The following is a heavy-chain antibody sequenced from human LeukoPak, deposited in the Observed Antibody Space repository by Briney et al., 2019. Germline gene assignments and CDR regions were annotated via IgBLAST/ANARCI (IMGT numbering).Heavy chain of an antibody. J-gene: IGHJ6*03. CDR1: GFTFSSYS. Sequence: NPGGSLRLSCAASGFTFSSYSMNWVRQAPGKGLEWVSSISSSSSYIYYADSVKGRFTISRDNAKNSLYLQMNSLRAEDTAVYYCARGPAPDYGDSLYYYYYYMDVWGKGTTVTVSS. CDR2: ISSSSSYI. D-gene: IGHD4-17*01. V-gene: IGHV3-21*01. CDR3: ARGPAPDYGDSLYYYYYYMDV.